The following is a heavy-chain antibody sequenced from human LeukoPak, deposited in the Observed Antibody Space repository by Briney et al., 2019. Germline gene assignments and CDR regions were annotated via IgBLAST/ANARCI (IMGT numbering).Heavy chain of an antibody. CDR3: AGTDYGGYSTGYYGMDV. CDR1: GFTVSSNY. CDR2: IYSGGST. D-gene: IGHD4-23*01. J-gene: IGHJ6*02. Sequence: GGSLRLSCAASGFTVSSNYMSWVRQAPGKGLEWVSVIYSGGSTYYADSVKGRFTISRDNSKNTLYLQMNSLRAEDTAVYYCAGTDYGGYSTGYYGMDVWGQGTTVTASS. V-gene: IGHV3-66*01.